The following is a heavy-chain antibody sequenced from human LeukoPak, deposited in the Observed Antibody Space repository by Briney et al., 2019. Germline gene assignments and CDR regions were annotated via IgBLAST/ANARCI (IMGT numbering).Heavy chain of an antibody. Sequence: ASVKASCMXSGYTFPRFGITWVRQAPGQGLEWMGWISAYNGNTNLAQNFQGRVTMTTDTSTSTAYMELRSLRSDDTAVYYCARGGSSSFLYYSYMDVWGKGTTVTVSS. CDR3: ARGGSSSFLYYSYMDV. V-gene: IGHV1-18*01. J-gene: IGHJ6*03. CDR1: GYTFPRFG. CDR2: ISAYNGNT. D-gene: IGHD3-16*01.